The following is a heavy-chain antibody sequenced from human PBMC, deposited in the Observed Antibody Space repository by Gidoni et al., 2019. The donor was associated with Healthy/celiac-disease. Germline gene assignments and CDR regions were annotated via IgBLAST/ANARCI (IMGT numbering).Heavy chain of an antibody. J-gene: IGHJ4*02. CDR1: GYTFTSYA. D-gene: IGHD3-3*01. CDR3: ARLSAYYDFWSGYPHFDY. Sequence: QVQLVQSGAEVKKPGASVTVSCKASGYTFTSYAMHWVRQAPGQRLEWMGWINAGNGNTKYSQKFQGRVTITRDTSASTAFMELSSLRSEDTALYYCARLSAYYDFWSGYPHFDYWGQGSLVTVSS. CDR2: INAGNGNT. V-gene: IGHV1-3*01.